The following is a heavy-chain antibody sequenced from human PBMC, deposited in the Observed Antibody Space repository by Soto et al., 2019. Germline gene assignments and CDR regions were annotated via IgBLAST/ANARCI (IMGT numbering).Heavy chain of an antibody. D-gene: IGHD1-26*01. CDR3: ARDLELQGYYGMDV. CDR1: GYTFTGYY. V-gene: IGHV1-2*04. CDR2: INPNSGGT. Sequence: ASVKVSCKASGYTFTGYYMHWVRQAPGQGLEWMGWINPNSGGTNYAQKFQGWVTMTRDTSISTAYMELSRLRSDDTAVYYCARDLELQGYYGMDVWGAGTTVTVSS. J-gene: IGHJ6*02.